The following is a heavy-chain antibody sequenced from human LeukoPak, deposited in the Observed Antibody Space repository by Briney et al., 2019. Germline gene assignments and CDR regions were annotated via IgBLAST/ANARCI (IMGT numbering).Heavy chain of an antibody. J-gene: IGHJ4*02. V-gene: IGHV4-34*01. Sequence: PSETLSLTCAVYGGSFSGYYWSWIRQTPGKVLEGIGEINHSGSTNCNPSLKSRVNISVDTSKNQFSLNLSSVTAADTAVYYCARTYFGSGMGFDYWGQGTLVTVSS. CDR1: GGSFSGYY. CDR2: INHSGST. CDR3: ARTYFGSGMGFDY. D-gene: IGHD3-10*01.